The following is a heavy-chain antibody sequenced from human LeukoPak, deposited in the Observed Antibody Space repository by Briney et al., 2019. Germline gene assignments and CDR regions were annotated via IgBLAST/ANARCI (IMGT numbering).Heavy chain of an antibody. D-gene: IGHD4-23*01. J-gene: IGHJ4*02. Sequence: HTGGSLRLSCAASGFTFSSYWMHWVRQAPGKGLVWVSRINSDGTSRDYADSVKGRFTISRDNAKNTLFLQMNSLRAEDTAVYYCAKDRGTTVVIDYWGQGTLVTVSS. CDR1: GFTFSSYW. V-gene: IGHV3-74*01. CDR2: INSDGTSR. CDR3: AKDRGTTVVIDY.